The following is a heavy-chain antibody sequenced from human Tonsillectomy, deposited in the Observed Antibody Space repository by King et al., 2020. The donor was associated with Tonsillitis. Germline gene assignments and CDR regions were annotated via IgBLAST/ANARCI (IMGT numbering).Heavy chain of an antibody. V-gene: IGHV4-34*01. CDR3: ARFSLAGIYCSGGSCPRNNWFDP. Sequence: VQLQQWGAGLLKPSETLSLTCAVYGGSFSGYYWSWIRQPPGKGLEWIGEINHSGSTNYNPSLKSRVTISVDTSKNQFSLKLSSVTAADTAVYYCARFSLAGIYCSGGSCPRNNWFDPWGQGTLVTVSS. CDR1: GGSFSGYY. J-gene: IGHJ5*02. CDR2: INHSGST. D-gene: IGHD2-15*01.